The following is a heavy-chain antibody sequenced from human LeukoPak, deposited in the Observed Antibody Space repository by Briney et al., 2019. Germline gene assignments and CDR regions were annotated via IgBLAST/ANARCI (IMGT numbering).Heavy chain of an antibody. CDR3: AKTTDNYYYYYMDV. CDR2: IRSTANGYAT. Sequence: GGSLRLSCAASGFTFSGSALHWVRQASGKGLEWVGRIRSTANGYATAYAASVKGRFTISRDNAKNSLYLQMNSLRAEDTAVYYCAKTTDNYYYYYMDVWGKGTAVTVSS. CDR1: GFTFSGSA. D-gene: IGHD4-17*01. J-gene: IGHJ6*03. V-gene: IGHV3-73*01.